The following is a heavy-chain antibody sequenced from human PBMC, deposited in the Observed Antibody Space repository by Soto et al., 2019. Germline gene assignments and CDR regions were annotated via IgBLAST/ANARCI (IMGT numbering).Heavy chain of an antibody. Sequence: SETLSLTCTVSGGSISSYYWSWIRQPPGKGQEWIGYIYYSGSTNYNPSLKSRVTISVDTSKNQFSLKLSSVTAADTAVYYCARQGRYCSSTSCYVSPADYWGQGTLVTVSS. CDR3: ARQGRYCSSTSCYVSPADY. J-gene: IGHJ4*02. CDR2: IYYSGST. D-gene: IGHD2-2*01. CDR1: GGSISSYY. V-gene: IGHV4-59*08.